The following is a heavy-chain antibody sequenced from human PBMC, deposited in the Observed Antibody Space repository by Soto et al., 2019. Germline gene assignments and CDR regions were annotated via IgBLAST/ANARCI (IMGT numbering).Heavy chain of an antibody. V-gene: IGHV3-33*03. CDR3: AKGRGVLRYFDWLLNYFDY. CDR2: IWYDGSNK. Sequence: AGGSLRLSCAASGFPFSSYGMHWVRQAPGKGLDWVGVIWYDGSNKDYVDSVKGRFTISRDNAKNSLYLQMNSLRAEDTALYYCAKGRGVLRYFDWLLNYFDYWGQGTLVTVSS. D-gene: IGHD3-9*01. J-gene: IGHJ4*02. CDR1: GFPFSSYG.